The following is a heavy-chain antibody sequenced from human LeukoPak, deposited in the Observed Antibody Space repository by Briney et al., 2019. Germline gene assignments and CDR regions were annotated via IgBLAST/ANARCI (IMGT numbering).Heavy chain of an antibody. V-gene: IGHV3-11*01. CDR3: TLAGYSSEELVY. CDR1: GFTFSDYY. Sequence: GGSLRLSCAASGFTFSDYYMSWIRQAPGKGLEWVSYISSSGSTIYYADSVKGRFTISRDNAKNSLYLQMNSLRAEDTAVYYCTLAGYSSEELVYWGQGTLVTVSS. CDR2: ISSSGSTI. J-gene: IGHJ4*02. D-gene: IGHD6-25*01.